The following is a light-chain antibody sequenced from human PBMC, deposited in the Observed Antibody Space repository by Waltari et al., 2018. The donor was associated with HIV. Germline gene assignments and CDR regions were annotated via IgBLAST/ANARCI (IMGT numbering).Light chain of an antibody. CDR2: GVD. CDR3: TSHTLTRILL. CDR1: SLDIGLYDF. Sequence: QSALTQPASMSGSPGQSITISCTGSSLDIGLYDFVSWYIHLPNTAPQLIIYGVDRRPPGITSRFSASKSGDVASLTISGLQAEDEADYYCTSHTLTRILLFGGGTRLTVL. V-gene: IGLV2-14*01. J-gene: IGLJ3*02.